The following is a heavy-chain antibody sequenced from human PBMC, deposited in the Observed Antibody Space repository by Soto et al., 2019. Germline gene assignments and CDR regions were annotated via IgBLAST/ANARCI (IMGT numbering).Heavy chain of an antibody. CDR1: GLDFGVYP. Sequence: EVQLVESGGGVMQPGGSLRLSCAASGLDFGVYPMNWVPRAPGKGLEWVSYIGARGFPIYYADSVRGRFAMSRDNANNSVFLQMDSLRAEDTAQYFCATEPFDYWGRGALVTVSS. CDR3: ATEPFDY. CDR2: IGARGFPI. J-gene: IGHJ4*02. V-gene: IGHV3-48*04.